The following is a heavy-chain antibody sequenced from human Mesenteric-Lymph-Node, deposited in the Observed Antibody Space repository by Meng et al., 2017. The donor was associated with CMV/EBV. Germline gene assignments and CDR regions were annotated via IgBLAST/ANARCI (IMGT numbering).Heavy chain of an antibody. Sequence: GESLKISCAASGFTFSSYGMHWVRQAPGKGLEWVAFIRYDGSNKYYADSVKGRFTISRDNSKNTLYLQMNSLRAEDTAVYYCAKGYCSSTSCPDPTYYYYGMDVWGQGTTVTVSS. V-gene: IGHV3-30*02. D-gene: IGHD2-2*01. CDR2: IRYDGSNK. J-gene: IGHJ6*02. CDR3: AKGYCSSTSCPDPTYYYYGMDV. CDR1: GFTFSSYG.